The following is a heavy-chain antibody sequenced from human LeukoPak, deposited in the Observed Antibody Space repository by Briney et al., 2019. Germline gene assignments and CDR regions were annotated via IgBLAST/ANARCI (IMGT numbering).Heavy chain of an antibody. Sequence: KPSETLSLTCTVSGGSISSYYWSWIRQPPGTRLEWIGYIYYSGSTNYNPSLKSRVTISVDTSKNQFSLKLSSVTAADTAVYYCARYVAAAGSFDYWGQGTLVTVSS. CDR3: ARYVAAAGSFDY. CDR1: GGSISSYY. D-gene: IGHD6-13*01. CDR2: IYYSGST. V-gene: IGHV4-59*01. J-gene: IGHJ4*02.